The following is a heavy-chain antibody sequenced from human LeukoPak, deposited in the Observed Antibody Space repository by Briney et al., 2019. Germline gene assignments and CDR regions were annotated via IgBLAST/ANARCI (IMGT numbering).Heavy chain of an antibody. CDR1: GFTFSNYD. J-gene: IGHJ4*02. V-gene: IGHV3-13*01. CDR3: ARASSRGATYYFDY. Sequence: AGGSLRLSCAASGFTFSNYDMHWVRQTTGKGLEWVSGIGTSGDTYYPGSVKGRSTISRENARNSLYLQMNSLSAGDTAIYFCARASSRGATYYFDYWGQGTLVTVSS. CDR2: IGTSGDT. D-gene: IGHD3-10*01.